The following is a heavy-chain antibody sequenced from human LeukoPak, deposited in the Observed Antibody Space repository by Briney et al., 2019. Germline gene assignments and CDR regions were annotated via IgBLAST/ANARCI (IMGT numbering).Heavy chain of an antibody. D-gene: IGHD3-22*01. J-gene: IGHJ4*02. V-gene: IGHV1-46*01. CDR3: ARVNYYDTSGGHGCFVY. Sequence: ASVKVSCKASGYAFISYYMHWVRQAPGQGLEWMGIINPSDGSTTYAQKFQGRVTMTRDTSTSTVYMELSSLRSEDTAVYYCARVNYYDTSGGHGCFVYWGQGTLVTVSS. CDR2: INPSDGST. CDR1: GYAFISYY.